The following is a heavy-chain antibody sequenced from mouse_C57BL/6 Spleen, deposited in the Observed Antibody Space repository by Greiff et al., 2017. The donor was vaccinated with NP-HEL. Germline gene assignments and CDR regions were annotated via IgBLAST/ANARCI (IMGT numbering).Heavy chain of an antibody. Sequence: EVKLMESGGGLVKPGGSLKLSCAASGFTFSDYGMHWVRQAPEKGLEWVAYISSGSSTIYYADTVKGRFTISRDNAKNTLFLQMTSLRSEDTAMYYCARGAYPRAMDYWGQGTSVTVSS. CDR2: ISSGSSTI. V-gene: IGHV5-17*01. CDR1: GFTFSDYG. J-gene: IGHJ4*01. D-gene: IGHD3-1*01. CDR3: ARGAYPRAMDY.